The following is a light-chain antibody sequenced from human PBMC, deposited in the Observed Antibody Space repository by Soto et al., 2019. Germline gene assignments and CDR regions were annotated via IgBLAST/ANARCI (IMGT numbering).Light chain of an antibody. CDR3: ETWGSDFWV. Sequence: QSVLTQPSTASASLGSSVKLTCSLSYRHRTFIVAWHQQQPGMAPRFLMKVEPTGTSKKGSGIPDRFSGSSSGADRHLTISDLQYEDEAYYFCETWGSDFWVFGGGTKLTVL. CDR2: VEPTGTS. J-gene: IGLJ3*02. V-gene: IGLV4-60*02. CDR1: YRHRTFI.